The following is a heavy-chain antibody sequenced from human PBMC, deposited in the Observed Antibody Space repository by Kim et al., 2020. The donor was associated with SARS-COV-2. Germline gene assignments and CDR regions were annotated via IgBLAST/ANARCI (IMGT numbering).Heavy chain of an antibody. CDR3: ARAASTSFDY. CDR2: SPT. Sequence: SPTTYADSVNGRFTISRDNAKNTLYLQMNSLRVEDTAVYYCARAASTSFDYWGQGTLVTVSS. J-gene: IGHJ4*02. V-gene: IGHV3-74*01. D-gene: IGHD6-6*01.